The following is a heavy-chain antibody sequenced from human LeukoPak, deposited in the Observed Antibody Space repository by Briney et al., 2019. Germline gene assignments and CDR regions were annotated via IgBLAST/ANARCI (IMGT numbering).Heavy chain of an antibody. D-gene: IGHD6-19*01. J-gene: IGHJ4*02. CDR3: AKDISSGWPYCFDY. Sequence: GGSLRLSCAGSGFTLSSYWMSWVRQAPGKGLEWVANMKPDGSEKYYVDSVKGRFTISRDNAKNSLYLQMNSLRAEDTAVYYCAKDISSGWPYCFDYWGQGTLVTVSS. V-gene: IGHV3-7*03. CDR2: MKPDGSEK. CDR1: GFTLSSYW.